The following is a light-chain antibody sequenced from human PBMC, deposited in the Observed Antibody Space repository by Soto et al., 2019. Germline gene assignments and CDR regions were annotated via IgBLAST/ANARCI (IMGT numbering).Light chain of an antibody. CDR1: SSNIGKNY. V-gene: IGLV1-51*01. CDR3: GTWDSSLTHVV. J-gene: IGLJ2*01. Sequence: QSVLTQPPSVSAAPGQKVTISCSGSSSNIGKNYVSWYQQLPGTAPKSLIYDNNKRPSGIPDRFSGSKSGTSATLGITGLQTGDEADYYCGTWDSSLTHVVFGGGTKVTVL. CDR2: DNN.